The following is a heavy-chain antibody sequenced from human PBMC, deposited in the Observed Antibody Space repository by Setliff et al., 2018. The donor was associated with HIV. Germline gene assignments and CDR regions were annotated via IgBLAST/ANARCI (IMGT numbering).Heavy chain of an antibody. V-gene: IGHV4-30-4*08. Sequence: NPSETLSLTCTVSGGSISSGDYYWSWIRQPPGKGLEWIGYMHYRGSPYCNPPLKSRVTISVNTSKNQFSLTLSSVTAADTAVYYCARGSTYYYGSGSYSIGDHAAWFDPWGQGTLVTVSS. D-gene: IGHD3-10*01. CDR1: GGSISSGDYY. J-gene: IGHJ5*02. CDR2: MHYRGSP. CDR3: ARGSTYYYGSGSYSIGDHAAWFDP.